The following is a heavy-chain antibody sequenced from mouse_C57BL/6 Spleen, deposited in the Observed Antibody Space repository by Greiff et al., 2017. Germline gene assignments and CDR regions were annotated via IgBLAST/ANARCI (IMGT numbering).Heavy chain of an antibody. CDR3: ARDTPNYFDY. D-gene: IGHD5-1-1*01. V-gene: IGHV1-66*01. J-gene: IGHJ2*01. Sequence: QVQLQQSGPELVKPGASVKISCKASGYSFTSYYIHWVKQRPGQGLEWIGWIYPGSGKTKYNEKFKGKATLTADTSSSTAYMQLSSLTSEDAAVYYCARDTPNYFDYWGQGTTLTVSS. CDR1: GYSFTSYY. CDR2: IYPGSGKT.